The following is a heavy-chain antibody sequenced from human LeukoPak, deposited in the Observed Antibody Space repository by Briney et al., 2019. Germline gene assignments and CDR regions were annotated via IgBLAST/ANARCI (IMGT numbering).Heavy chain of an antibody. J-gene: IGHJ4*02. CDR1: GFTFDDYA. CDR3: AKGLTGYVTSFDY. D-gene: IGHD3-9*01. V-gene: IGHV3-9*01. CDR2: ISWNSGSI. Sequence: GGSLRLSCAASGFTFDDYAMHWVRQAPGKGLEWVSGISWNSGSIGYADSVKGRFTISRDNAKNSLYLQMNSLRAEDTALYYCAKGLTGYVTSFDYRGQGTLVTVSS.